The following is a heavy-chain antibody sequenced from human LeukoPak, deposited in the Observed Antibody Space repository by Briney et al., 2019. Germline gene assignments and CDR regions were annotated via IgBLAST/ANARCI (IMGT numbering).Heavy chain of an antibody. D-gene: IGHD5-12*01. Sequence: GGSLRLSCAASGFTFSSHWMSWVRQAPGKGLEWVAFIRYDGSNKYYADSVKGRFTISRDNSKNTLYLQMNSLRAEDTAVYYCLSGYDSYYYGMDVWGQGTTVTVSS. CDR3: LSGYDSYYYGMDV. CDR1: GFTFSSHW. J-gene: IGHJ6*02. CDR2: IRYDGSNK. V-gene: IGHV3-30*02.